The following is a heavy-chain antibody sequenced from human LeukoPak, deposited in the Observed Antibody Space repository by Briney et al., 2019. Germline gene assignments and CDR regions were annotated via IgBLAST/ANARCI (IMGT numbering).Heavy chain of an antibody. CDR2: INHSGST. V-gene: IGHV4-34*01. CDR3: ARLKPTYYYDSSGYYHDDAFDI. J-gene: IGHJ3*02. CDR1: GGSFSGYY. D-gene: IGHD3-22*01. Sequence: SETLSLTCAVHGGSFSGYYWSWIRQPPGKGLEWIGEINHSGSTNYNPSLKSRVTISVDTSKNQFSLKLSSVTAADTAVYYCARLKPTYYYDSSGYYHDDAFDIWGQGTMVTVSS.